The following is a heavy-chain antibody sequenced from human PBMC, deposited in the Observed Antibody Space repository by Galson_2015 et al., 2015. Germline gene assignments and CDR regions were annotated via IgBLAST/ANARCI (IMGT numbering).Heavy chain of an antibody. CDR2: ISSSGSTI. D-gene: IGHD6-25*01. Sequence: SLRLSCAASRFTFSSYEMNWVRQAPGKGLEWVSYISSSGSTIYYADSVKGRFTISRDNAKNSLYLQMNSLRAEDTAVYYCARARAAIYFDYWGQGTLVTVSS. J-gene: IGHJ4*02. CDR1: RFTFSSYE. V-gene: IGHV3-48*03. CDR3: ARARAAIYFDY.